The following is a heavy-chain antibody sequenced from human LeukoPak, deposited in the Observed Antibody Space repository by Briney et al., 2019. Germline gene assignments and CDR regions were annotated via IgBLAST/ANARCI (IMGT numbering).Heavy chain of an antibody. CDR1: GFTFSSYS. J-gene: IGHJ4*02. V-gene: IGHV3-48*04. CDR3: ARGLVVPAAMRRSPLGY. CDR2: ISSSGSTI. D-gene: IGHD2-2*01. Sequence: GGSLRLSCAASGFTFSSYSMNWVRQAPGKGLEWVSYISSSGSTIYYADSVKGRFTISRDNAKNSLYLQMNSLRAEDTAVYYCARGLVVPAAMRRSPLGYWGQGTLVTVSS.